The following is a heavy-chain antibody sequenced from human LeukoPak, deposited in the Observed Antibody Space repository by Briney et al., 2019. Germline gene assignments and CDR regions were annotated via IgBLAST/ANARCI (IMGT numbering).Heavy chain of an antibody. CDR2: ISAYNGNT. CDR1: GYTFTSYG. D-gene: IGHD6-19*01. V-gene: IGHV1-18*01. Sequence: ASVKVSCKASGYTFTSYGISWVRQAPGQGLEWMGWISAYNGNTNYAQKLQGRVTMTTDTSTSTAYMELRSLRSEDTAVYFCASSLAGISSGWHYFDYWGQGALVTVSS. CDR3: ASSLAGISSGWHYFDY. J-gene: IGHJ4*02.